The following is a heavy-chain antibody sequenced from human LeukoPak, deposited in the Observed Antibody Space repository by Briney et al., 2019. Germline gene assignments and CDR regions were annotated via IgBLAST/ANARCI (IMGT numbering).Heavy chain of an antibody. Sequence: ASVKVSCKASGYTFTSYGISWVRQAPGQKLEWMGWMTAYNANTNYAQKFQGRVTMTTDTSTSTAYMELRSLRSDDTAVYYCARHGAKYSSSFWFDPWGQGTLVTVSS. D-gene: IGHD6-6*01. CDR2: MTAYNANT. V-gene: IGHV1-18*01. J-gene: IGHJ5*02. CDR3: ARHGAKYSSSFWFDP. CDR1: GYTFTSYG.